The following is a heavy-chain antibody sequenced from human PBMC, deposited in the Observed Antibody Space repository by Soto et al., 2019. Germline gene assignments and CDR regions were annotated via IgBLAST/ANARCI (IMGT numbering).Heavy chain of an antibody. CDR3: ARRRTDHDACDI. D-gene: IGHD1-1*01. J-gene: IGHJ3*02. CDR1: GYSFTSYW. CDR2: IDPSDSYT. V-gene: IGHV5-10-1*01. Sequence: GESLKISCKGSGYSFTSYWISWVRQMPGKGLEWMGRIDPSDSYTNYSPSFQGHVTISADKSISTAYLQWSSLRASDTAMYYCARRRTDHDACDIWGQGTMVTVSS.